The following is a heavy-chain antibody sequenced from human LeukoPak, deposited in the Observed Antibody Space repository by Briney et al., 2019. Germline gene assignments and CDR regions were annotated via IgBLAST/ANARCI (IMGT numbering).Heavy chain of an antibody. D-gene: IGHD3-3*02. CDR3: VKDTIFTVDPFDY. CDR1: GFIFSDHY. J-gene: IGHJ4*02. CDR2: SRNKANSYTT. Sequence: GGSLRLSCAASGFIFSDHYIDWVRQAPGKGLEWVGRSRNKANSYTTEYAASVKGRFTISRDDSKNSLYLQMNSLKTEDTAVYYCVKDTIFTVDPFDYWGQGTLVTVSS. V-gene: IGHV3-72*01.